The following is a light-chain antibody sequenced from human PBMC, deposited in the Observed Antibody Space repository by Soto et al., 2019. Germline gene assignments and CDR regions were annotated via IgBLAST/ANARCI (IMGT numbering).Light chain of an antibody. CDR1: SSDVGGYNY. V-gene: IGLV2-14*01. CDR2: DVS. Sequence: SVLTQPASVSGSPGQSITISCTGTSSDVGGYNYVSWYQQHPGKAPKLMIYDVSNRPSGVSNRFSGSKSGNTASLTISGLKPEDEADYYCSSYTSSSVYVFGTGTKVXVL. J-gene: IGLJ1*01. CDR3: SSYTSSSVYV.